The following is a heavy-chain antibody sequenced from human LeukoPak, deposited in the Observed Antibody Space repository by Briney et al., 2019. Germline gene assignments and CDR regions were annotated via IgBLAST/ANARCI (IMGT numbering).Heavy chain of an antibody. CDR1: GYTFTGYY. CDR2: INPNSGGT. Sequence: ASVKVSCKASGYTFTGYYMHRVRQAPGQGLEWMGWINPNSGGTNYAQKFQGWVTMTRDTSISTAYMELNKLRSDDTAVYYCARAEYSSGLDDYWGQGTLVTVSS. J-gene: IGHJ4*02. CDR3: ARAEYSSGLDDY. D-gene: IGHD6-19*01. V-gene: IGHV1-2*04.